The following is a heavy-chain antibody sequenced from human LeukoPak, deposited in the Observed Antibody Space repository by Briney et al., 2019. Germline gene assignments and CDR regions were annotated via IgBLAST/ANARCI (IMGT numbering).Heavy chain of an antibody. CDR1: GGSISSYY. CDR2: IYYSGST. Sequence: SETLSLTCSVSGGSISSYYWSWIRQPPGKGLEWIGYIYYSGSTNYNPSLKSRVTISVDTSKNQFSLKLSSVTAADTAVYYCARMYSSGWVYNWFDPWGQGTLVTVSS. J-gene: IGHJ5*02. D-gene: IGHD6-19*01. CDR3: ARMYSSGWVYNWFDP. V-gene: IGHV4-59*08.